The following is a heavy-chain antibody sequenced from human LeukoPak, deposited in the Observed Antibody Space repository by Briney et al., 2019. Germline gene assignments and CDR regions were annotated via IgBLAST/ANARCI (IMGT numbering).Heavy chain of an antibody. J-gene: IGHJ4*02. D-gene: IGHD3-22*01. V-gene: IGHV3-15*01. Sequence: PGRALRLSCAASGFNFSNAWMSWVRQAPGKGLDWVGRIKSKTDGGTTDHAAPVKGRFTISRDDSKNTLYLQMNSLKTENTAVYYCTIAGYYDSSGYYQTFDYWGQGTLVTVSA. CDR2: IKSKTDGGTT. CDR3: TIAGYYDSSGYYQTFDY. CDR1: GFNFSNAW.